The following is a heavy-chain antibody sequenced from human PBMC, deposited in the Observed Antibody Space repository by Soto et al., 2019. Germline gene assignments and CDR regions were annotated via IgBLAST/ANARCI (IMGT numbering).Heavy chain of an antibody. Sequence: PGGSLRLSCAASGFTFSSYAMIWVRQAPGKGLEWVSAISGSGGSTYYADSVKGRFTISRDNSKNTLYLQMNSLRAEDTAVYYCAKATGSSGWTMRFAPWGQGTLVTVSS. CDR2: ISGSGGST. V-gene: IGHV3-23*01. J-gene: IGHJ5*02. D-gene: IGHD6-19*01. CDR1: GFTFSSYA. CDR3: AKATGSSGWTMRFAP.